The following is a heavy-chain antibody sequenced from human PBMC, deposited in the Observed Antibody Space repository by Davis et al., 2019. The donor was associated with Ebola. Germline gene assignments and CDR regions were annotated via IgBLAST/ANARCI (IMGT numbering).Heavy chain of an antibody. V-gene: IGHV1-3*01. CDR1: GYTFSDYK. J-gene: IGHJ4*02. D-gene: IGHD4-11*01. Sequence: ASVKVSCKASGYTFSDYKIHWVRQAPGQRLEWMGLINPGNHETMYSERFQGRVTISTDTSATTIDVGLSSLTSEDTAVYFCARLDYSGHYFDYWGQGTLATVSS. CDR2: INPGNHET. CDR3: ARLDYSGHYFDY.